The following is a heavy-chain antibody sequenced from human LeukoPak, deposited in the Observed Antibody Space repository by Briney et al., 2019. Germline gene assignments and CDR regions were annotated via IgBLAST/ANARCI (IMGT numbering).Heavy chain of an antibody. CDR3: ARDRVGDYYDSSGYPFGY. CDR1: GFTFSSYS. D-gene: IGHD3-22*01. V-gene: IGHV3-21*01. J-gene: IGHJ4*02. CDR2: ISSSSSYI. Sequence: QAGGSLRLSCAASGFTFSSYSMNWVRQAPGKGLEWVSSISSSSSYIYYADSVKGRFTISRDNAKNSPYLQMNSLRAEDTAVYYCARDRVGDYYDSSGYPFGYWGQGTLVTVSS.